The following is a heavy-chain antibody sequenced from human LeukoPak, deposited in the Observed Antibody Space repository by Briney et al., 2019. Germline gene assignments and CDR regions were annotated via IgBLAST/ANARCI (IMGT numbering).Heavy chain of an antibody. V-gene: IGHV3-21*04. J-gene: IGHJ4*02. Sequence: GGSLRLSCAASGFTFSSYSMNWVRQAPGKGLEWVSSISSSSSYIYYADSVKGRFTISRDNAKNSLYLQMNSLRAEDTAVYYCATGRWFGDLWNDYWGQGTLVTVSS. CDR3: ATGRWFGDLWNDY. CDR1: GFTFSSYS. CDR2: ISSSSSYI. D-gene: IGHD3-10*01.